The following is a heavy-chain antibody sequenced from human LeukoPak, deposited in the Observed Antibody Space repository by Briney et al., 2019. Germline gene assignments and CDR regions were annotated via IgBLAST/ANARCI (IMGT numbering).Heavy chain of an antibody. V-gene: IGHV3-7*01. D-gene: IGHD6-13*01. CDR2: IKHDGSEK. J-gene: IGHJ4*02. CDR1: GFTFSSYW. CDR3: ARVGTAEGTLEDY. Sequence: GRSLRLSCAASGFTFSSYWMSWARQPPGKGLEWVANIKHDGSEKYYVDSVKGRFTISRDNAKKSLYLQMNSLRAEDTAVYYCARVGTAEGTLEDYWGQGTLVTVSS.